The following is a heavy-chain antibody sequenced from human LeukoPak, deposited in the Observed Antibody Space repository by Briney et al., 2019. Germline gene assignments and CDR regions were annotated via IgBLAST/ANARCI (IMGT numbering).Heavy chain of an antibody. D-gene: IGHD6-19*01. CDR3: ATAIAVAGDFDY. CDR2: INSDGSST. CDR1: GFTFSTYW. V-gene: IGHV3-74*01. J-gene: IGHJ4*02. Sequence: GGSLRLSCAASGFTFSTYWMHWVRQPPGKGLVWASRINSDGSSTSYADSVKGRFTISRDNAKNTLYLQMNSLRAEDTAVYYCATAIAVAGDFDYWGQGTPVTVSS.